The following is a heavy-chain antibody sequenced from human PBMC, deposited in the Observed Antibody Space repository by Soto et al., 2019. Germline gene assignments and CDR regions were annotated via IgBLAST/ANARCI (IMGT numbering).Heavy chain of an antibody. J-gene: IGHJ1*01. V-gene: IGHV3-30*03. CDR3: ARGQRRWPEYFQH. Sequence: QVQLVESGGGVVQPGRSLRLSCAASGFTFSSYGMHWVRQAPGKGLEWVAVISYDGSNKYYADSVKGRVTSSRDNSKNSPYLQMHSLRAEDTAVYYCARGQRRWPEYFQHWGQGTRVTVSA. CDR1: GFTFSSYG. CDR2: ISYDGSNK. D-gene: IGHD6-13*01.